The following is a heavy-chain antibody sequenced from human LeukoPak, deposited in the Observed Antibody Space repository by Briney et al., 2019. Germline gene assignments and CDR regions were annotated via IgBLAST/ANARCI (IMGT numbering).Heavy chain of an antibody. CDR2: FYYSGST. CDR1: GGSISSGSFY. Sequence: SETLSLSCTVSGGSISSGSFYWGWIRQPPGKGLEWIGSFYYSGSTYYNPSLESRVSISVDTSKNQFSLKLTSVTAADAAVYYRARDNQQLAFYFWGQGTLVTVSS. D-gene: IGHD6-13*01. J-gene: IGHJ4*02. CDR3: ARDNQQLAFYF. V-gene: IGHV4-39*07.